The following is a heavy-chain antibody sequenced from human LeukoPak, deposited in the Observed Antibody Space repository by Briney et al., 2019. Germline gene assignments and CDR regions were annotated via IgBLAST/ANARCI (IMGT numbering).Heavy chain of an antibody. CDR1: GDSISNYY. D-gene: IGHD2-15*01. Sequence: ETLSLTCIVSGDSISNYYWSWIRQPAGKGLEWIGRIYTSGSTNYNPSLKSRVTMSVDTSKNQFSLKLSSVTAADTAVYYCLVYCSGGSCRGAFDIWGQGTMVTVSS. J-gene: IGHJ3*02. CDR2: IYTSGST. CDR3: LVYCSGGSCRGAFDI. V-gene: IGHV4-4*07.